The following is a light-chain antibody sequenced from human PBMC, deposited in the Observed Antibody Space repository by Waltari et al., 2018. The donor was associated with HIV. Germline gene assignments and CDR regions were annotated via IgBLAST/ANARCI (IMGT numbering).Light chain of an antibody. CDR3: QQYYNSPYT. CDR2: GAS. V-gene: IGKV4-1*01. J-gene: IGKJ2*01. CDR1: QSVLYSSHNKNY. Sequence: DIVMTQSPDSLAVSLGERATINCKSSQSVLYSSHNKNYLAWYQQKPGQPPKLLIYGASTRESGVPDRFSGSGSGTHFTLTISSLQAEDVAVYYCQQYYNSPYTFGQGTKLEIK.